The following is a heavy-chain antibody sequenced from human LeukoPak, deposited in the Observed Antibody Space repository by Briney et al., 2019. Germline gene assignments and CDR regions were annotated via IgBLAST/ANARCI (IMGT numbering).Heavy chain of an antibody. CDR3: ARDSPNYCDSSGYYSDWFDP. V-gene: IGHV4-59*01. CDR2: LYYSGSY. D-gene: IGHD3-22*01. CDR1: GGSISSYY. Sequence: SETLSLTRTASGGSISSYYWSWIRQPPGKGLEWIGYLYYSGSYNYSPSLKSRVTISVDTSKNQFSLKLSSVTAVDMDGYYCARDSPNYCDSSGYYSDWFDPWGQGTLVTVSS. J-gene: IGHJ5*02.